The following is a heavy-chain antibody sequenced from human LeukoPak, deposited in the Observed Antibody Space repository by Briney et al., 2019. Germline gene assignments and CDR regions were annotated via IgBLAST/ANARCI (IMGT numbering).Heavy chain of an antibody. D-gene: IGHD3-10*01. J-gene: IGHJ6*03. CDR3: ARSRRGYYMDA. CDR1: GYSFSNFD. Sequence: ASLKVSCKASGYSFSNFDINWVRQAAGQGPEWMGRLDPHSGDTDYVQKFQGRVIMTKNTSINTAYLELRSLTSEDTAVYYCARSRRGYYMDAWGRGTTVTVSS. V-gene: IGHV1-8*01. CDR2: LDPHSGDT.